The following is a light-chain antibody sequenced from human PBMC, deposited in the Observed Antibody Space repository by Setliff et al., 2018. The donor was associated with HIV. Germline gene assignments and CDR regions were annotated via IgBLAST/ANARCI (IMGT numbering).Light chain of an antibody. V-gene: IGLV2-23*01. CDR2: QAT. J-gene: IGLJ1*01. CDR3: CSNTGSNTYV. CDR1: SGDVGRYNL. Sequence: LAQPASVSGSPGQSITISCTGTSGDVGRYNLVSWYQQQPGKPPKLMIYQATKRPSGVSNRFSGPKSGNTASPTISGLQAEDEADYYCCSNTGSNTYVFGSGTKVTVL.